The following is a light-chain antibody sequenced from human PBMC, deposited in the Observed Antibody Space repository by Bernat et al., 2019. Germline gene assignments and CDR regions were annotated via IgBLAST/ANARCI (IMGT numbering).Light chain of an antibody. CDR3: QAWDSSTDV. Sequence: YELTQPPSVSVSPGQTASITCSGDKLGDKYACWYQQKPGQSPVLVIYQDSKRPSGIPERFSGSNSGNTATLTISGTQAMDEADYYCQAWDSSTDVFGTGTKVTVL. CDR2: QDS. J-gene: IGLJ1*01. V-gene: IGLV3-1*01. CDR1: KLGDKY.